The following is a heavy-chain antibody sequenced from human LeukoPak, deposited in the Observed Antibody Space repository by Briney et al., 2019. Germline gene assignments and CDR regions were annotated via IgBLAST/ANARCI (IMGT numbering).Heavy chain of an antibody. V-gene: IGHV3-7*01. J-gene: IGHJ3*02. Sequence: PGGSLRLSCAASGFTFSNYWMSWVRQAPGKGLEWMASIKQDASETRYVDSVKGRFTILRDNTETSLFLHMNSLRAEDTAVYYCARYGLGDTFDIWGHGTVVTVSS. CDR1: GFTFSNYW. CDR2: IKQDASET. CDR3: ARYGLGDTFDI. D-gene: IGHD4-17*01.